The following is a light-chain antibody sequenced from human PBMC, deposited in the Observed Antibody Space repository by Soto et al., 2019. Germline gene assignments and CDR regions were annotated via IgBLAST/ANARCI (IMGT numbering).Light chain of an antibody. J-gene: IGKJ3*01. CDR1: QSVSSY. V-gene: IGKV3-11*01. Sequence: EIVLTQSPATLSLSPGERATLSCRASQSVSSYLAWYQQKPGQAPRLLIYDASNRATGIPARFSGSGSGTDFTLTISSLEPEDFAVYYCQQRSSFGPGTKADIK. CDR3: QQRSS. CDR2: DAS.